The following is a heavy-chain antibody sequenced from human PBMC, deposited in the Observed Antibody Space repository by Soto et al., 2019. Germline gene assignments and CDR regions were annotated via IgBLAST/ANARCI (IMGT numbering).Heavy chain of an antibody. CDR1: GFTFSSYE. CDR2: ISSSGSTI. J-gene: IGHJ6*02. V-gene: IGHV3-48*03. D-gene: IGHD6-13*01. CDR3: ARERGEQLVNYYYGMDV. Sequence: GGSLSLSCAASGFTFSSYEMNWVRQAPGKGLEWVSYISSSGSTIYYADSVKGRFTISRDNAKNSLYLQMNSLRAEDTAVYYCARERGEQLVNYYYGMDVWGQGTTVTVYS.